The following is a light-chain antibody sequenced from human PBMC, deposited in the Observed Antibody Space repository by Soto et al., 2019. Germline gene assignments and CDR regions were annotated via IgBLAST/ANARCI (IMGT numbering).Light chain of an antibody. Sequence: DIQMTQSPSTLSASVGDIVTITCRASQSFTRWLAWYQQKPGKAPKLLIYDASNLEIGAPSRFSGSGSGTEFTLTISSLQPDDFATYYCQKYNSYLWKFGQGTKVDIK. CDR2: DAS. CDR1: QSFTRW. J-gene: IGKJ1*01. V-gene: IGKV1-5*01. CDR3: QKYNSYLWK.